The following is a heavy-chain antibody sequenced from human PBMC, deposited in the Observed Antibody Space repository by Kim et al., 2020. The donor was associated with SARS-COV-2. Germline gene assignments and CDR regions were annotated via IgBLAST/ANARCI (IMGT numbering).Heavy chain of an antibody. CDR1: GGSISSSSYY. V-gene: IGHV4-39*01. D-gene: IGHD3-10*01. J-gene: IGHJ6*02. CDR3: ARRGYYYSSGSYYKGGMDI. CDR2: IYYSGST. Sequence: SETLSLTCTVSGGSISSSSYYWGWIRQPPGKGLEWIGSIYYSGSTYYNPSLKSRVTISVDTSKNQFSLKLSSVTAADPAVYYCARRGYYYSSGSYYKGGMDIWGQGTTGTVSS.